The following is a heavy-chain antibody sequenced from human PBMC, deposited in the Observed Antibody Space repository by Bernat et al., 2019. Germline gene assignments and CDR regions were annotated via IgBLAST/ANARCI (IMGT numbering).Heavy chain of an antibody. CDR2: MKSNNNGGTV. Sequence: EEQLVESGGDLVRPGGSLRLSCAASGFTFSGAWMNWLRQAPGKGLGWVGRMKSNNNGGTVEYAAPVRGRFTISRDDSQNTLYLQRNSLRAEDTAVYYCARRRGSSQFDYWGQGTLVTVSS. J-gene: IGHJ4*02. D-gene: IGHD6-6*01. CDR1: GFTFSGAW. V-gene: IGHV3-15*07. CDR3: ARRRGSSQFDY.